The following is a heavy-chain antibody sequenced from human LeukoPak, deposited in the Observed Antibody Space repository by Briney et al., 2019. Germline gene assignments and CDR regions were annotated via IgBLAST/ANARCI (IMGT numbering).Heavy chain of an antibody. V-gene: IGHV4-61*02. CDR2: IYSSGST. Sequence: SETLSLTCTVSGGSISSGSYYWSWIPQPAGKGLEWIGRIYSSGSTNYNPSLKRRVTISLDTSKNQFCLKLSSVTAADTAVYYCARGGRLWFGELFRYYYYMDVWGKGTTVTIS. J-gene: IGHJ6*03. CDR1: GGSISSGSYY. D-gene: IGHD3-10*01. CDR3: ARGGRLWFGELFRYYYYMDV.